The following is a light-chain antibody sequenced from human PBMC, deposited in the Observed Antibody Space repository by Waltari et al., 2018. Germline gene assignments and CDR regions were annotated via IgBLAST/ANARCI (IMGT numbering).Light chain of an antibody. J-gene: IGKJ4*01. CDR1: QSLLASNGNTY. V-gene: IGKV2-40*01. Sequence: DIVMTQTPLPLPVTPGEPASISCRSSQSLLASNGNTYLHWYLQKPGQSPQLLIYGGSNRASGVPDRFSGGSGSGTDFTLKISKVEAEDVGTYYCVQVIEYPITFGGGTKVEIK. CDR2: GGS. CDR3: VQVIEYPIT.